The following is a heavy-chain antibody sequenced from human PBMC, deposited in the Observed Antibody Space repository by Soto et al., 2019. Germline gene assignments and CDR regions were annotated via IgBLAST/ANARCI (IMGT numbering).Heavy chain of an antibody. D-gene: IGHD6-6*01. CDR1: GFTVSNNY. V-gene: IGHV3-53*01. CDR2: IYTGGAT. Sequence: GGSLRLSCAVSGFTVSNNYMTWVRQAPGKGLEWVSLIYTGGATSYTDSVQGRFTISRDISRNTLYLQMNSLRAEDTAVYCCARGKYYFDFWGQGTLVTVSS. J-gene: IGHJ4*02. CDR3: ARGKYYFDF.